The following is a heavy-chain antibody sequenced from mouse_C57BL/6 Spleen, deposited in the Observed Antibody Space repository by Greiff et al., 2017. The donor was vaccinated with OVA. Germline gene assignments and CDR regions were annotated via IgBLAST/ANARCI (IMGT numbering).Heavy chain of an antibody. D-gene: IGHD1-1*01. J-gene: IGHJ4*01. CDR2: IWGDGST. V-gene: IGHV2-3*01. CDR3: ANHYGSSPDYAMDY. Sequence: VMLVESGPGLVAPSQSLSITCTVSGFSLTSYGVSWVRQPPGKGLEWLGVIWGDGSTNYPSALISRLSISKDNSKSQVFLHMNRLQTDDTATYYCANHYGSSPDYAMDYWGQGTSVTVAS. CDR1: GFSLTSYG.